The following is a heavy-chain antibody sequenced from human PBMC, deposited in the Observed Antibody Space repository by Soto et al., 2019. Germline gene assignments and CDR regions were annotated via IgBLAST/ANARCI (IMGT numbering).Heavy chain of an antibody. J-gene: IGHJ6*03. CDR1: GGSISSSSYY. Sequence: QLQLQESGPGLVKPSETLSLTCTVSGGSISSSSYYWGWIRQPPGKGLEWIGSIYYSGSTYYNPSLKSRVTISVDTSKNPFSLKLSSVTAADTAVYYCASLGTDTYYYYYMDVWGKGTTVTVSS. V-gene: IGHV4-39*01. CDR3: ASLGTDTYYYYYMDV. D-gene: IGHD2-21*02. CDR2: IYYSGST.